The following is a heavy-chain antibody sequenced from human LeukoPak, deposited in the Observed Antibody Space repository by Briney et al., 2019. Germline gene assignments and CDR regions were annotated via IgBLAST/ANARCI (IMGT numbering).Heavy chain of an antibody. V-gene: IGHV3-30*02. Sequence: GGSLRLSCAASGITFSRHAMHWVRQAPGKGLEWVSFIRYDGSNKYYADSVKGRFTISRDNSKNTLFLQMNSLRAEDTAVYYCAKDASSGWYRGPFDVWGQGTMVTVSS. J-gene: IGHJ3*01. D-gene: IGHD6-19*01. CDR1: GITFSRHA. CDR2: IRYDGSNK. CDR3: AKDASSGWYRGPFDV.